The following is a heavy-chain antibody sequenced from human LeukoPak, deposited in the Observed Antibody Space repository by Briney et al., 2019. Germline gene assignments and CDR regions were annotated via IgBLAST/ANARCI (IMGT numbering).Heavy chain of an antibody. Sequence: ASVKVSCKASGYTFTSYGISWVRQAPGQGLEWMGWISAYNGNTNYAQKLQGRVTMTRDTSISTAYMELSRLRSDDTAVYYCARVSSWRPHRAGAFDIWGQGTMVTVSS. J-gene: IGHJ3*02. CDR2: ISAYNGNT. V-gene: IGHV1-18*01. CDR3: ARVSSWRPHRAGAFDI. CDR1: GYTFTSYG. D-gene: IGHD6-13*01.